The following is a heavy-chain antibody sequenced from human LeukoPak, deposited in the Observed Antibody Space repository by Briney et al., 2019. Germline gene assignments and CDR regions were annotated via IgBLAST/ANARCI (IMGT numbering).Heavy chain of an antibody. D-gene: IGHD1-26*01. CDR2: INHSGST. CDR1: GGSFSGYY. Sequence: PSETLSLTCAVYGGSFSGYYWSWIRQPPGKGLEWIGEINHSGSTNYNPSLKSRVTISVDTSKNQFSLKLSSVTAADTAVYYCARQGGSYSLFDYWGQGTLVTVSS. J-gene: IGHJ4*02. CDR3: ARQGGSYSLFDY. V-gene: IGHV4-34*01.